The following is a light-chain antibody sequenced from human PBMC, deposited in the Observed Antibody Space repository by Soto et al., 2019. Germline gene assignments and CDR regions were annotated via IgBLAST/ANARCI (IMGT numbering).Light chain of an antibody. CDR2: GAS. CDR3: QQYVSSSRT. CDR1: QSVSSY. Sequence: EIVLTQSPGTLPLSPGERATLSCRSSQSVSSYLAWYQQKPGQAPRLLIYGASSRATGIPDRFSGSGSGTDFSLTISRLEPEDFAVYYCQQYVSSSRTFGQGTKGESK. J-gene: IGKJ1*01. V-gene: IGKV3-20*01.